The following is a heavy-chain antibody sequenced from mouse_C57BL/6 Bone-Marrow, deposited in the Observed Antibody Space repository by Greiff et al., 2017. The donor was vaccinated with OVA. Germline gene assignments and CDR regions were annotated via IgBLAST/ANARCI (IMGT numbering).Heavy chain of an antibody. J-gene: IGHJ2*01. Sequence: EVQVVESGGGLVKPGGSLKLSCAASGFTFSSYAMSWVRQTPEKRLEWVATISDGGSYTYYPDNVKGRFTISRDNAKNTLFLQMTSLRSEDTAMYYCARGGYSSYYFDYWGQGTTLTVSS. CDR2: ISDGGSYT. V-gene: IGHV5-4*01. CDR3: ARGGYSSYYFDY. CDR1: GFTFSSYA. D-gene: IGHD2-12*01.